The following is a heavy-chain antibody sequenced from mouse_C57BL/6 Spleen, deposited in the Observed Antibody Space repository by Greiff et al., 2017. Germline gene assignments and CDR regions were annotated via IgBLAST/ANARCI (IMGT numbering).Heavy chain of an antibody. CDR3: GRPPGSSYDWYFDV. D-gene: IGHD1-1*01. CDR1: GYTFTSYW. Sequence: VQLQQPGAELVKPGASVKMSCKASGYTFTSYWITWVKQRPGQGREWIGDIYPGSGSPNYNEQFKGKATLPVETSSSTAYMQLSSLTFEDSAVYYCGRPPGSSYDWYFDVWGTGTTVTVSS. J-gene: IGHJ1*03. V-gene: IGHV1-55*01. CDR2: IYPGSGSP.